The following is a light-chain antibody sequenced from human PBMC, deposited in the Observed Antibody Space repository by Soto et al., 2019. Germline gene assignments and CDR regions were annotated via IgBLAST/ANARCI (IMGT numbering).Light chain of an antibody. CDR2: VRADGSH. CDR3: QTWGTDYRI. V-gene: IGLV4-69*02. Sequence: QLVLTQSPSASASLGASVKLTCTLSSGHITYDITWHQQQPEKGPRYLMKVRADGSHTKGDGIPDRFSGSTSGAERYLTISGLRSEDEADYYCQTWGTDYRIFGGGTKLTV. CDR1: SGHITYD. J-gene: IGLJ2*01.